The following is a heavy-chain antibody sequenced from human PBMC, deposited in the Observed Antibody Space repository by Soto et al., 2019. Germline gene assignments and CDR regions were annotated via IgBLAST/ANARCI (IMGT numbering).Heavy chain of an antibody. CDR3: SARSGFGNFDI. CDR2: IYSGGST. D-gene: IGHD3-16*01. CDR1: GFTVSSNY. V-gene: IGHV3-66*01. J-gene: IGHJ3*02. Sequence: EVQLVESGGGLVQPGGSLRLSCAASGFTVSSNYISWVRQAPGKGLEWVSVIYSGGSTYYADSVKGRFTISRDNSKNTLYLQMNSLRAEDTAVYYCSARSGFGNFDIWGQGTMVTVSS.